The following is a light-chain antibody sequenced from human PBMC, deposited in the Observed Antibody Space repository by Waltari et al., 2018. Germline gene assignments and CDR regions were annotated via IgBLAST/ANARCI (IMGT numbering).Light chain of an antibody. Sequence: SYVLTQPPSVSVAPGQTATITCEAHNIATRSVHWSQQRSGQAPLVVIYYDTDRPSGIPERFSGSYSGNTATLTISSVEAGDEADYYCQVWDSRRQQVLFGGGTKLTVL. CDR2: YDT. CDR3: QVWDSRRQQVL. J-gene: IGLJ2*01. V-gene: IGLV3-21*04. CDR1: NIATRS.